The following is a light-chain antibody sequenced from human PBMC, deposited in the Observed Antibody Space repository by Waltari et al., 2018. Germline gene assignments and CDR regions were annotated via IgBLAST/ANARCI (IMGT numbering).Light chain of an antibody. CDR2: KTS. CDR3: QQYASYSPT. Sequence: DIKMTQSPSTLSASVGDRVTITCRASQSISNLLAWYQQNPGKAPKLLIYKTSNLETGVPSRFSGSGSGTEFTLTISSLQPDDFATYYCQQYASYSPTFGQGTRVEIK. V-gene: IGKV1-5*03. J-gene: IGKJ1*01. CDR1: QSISNL.